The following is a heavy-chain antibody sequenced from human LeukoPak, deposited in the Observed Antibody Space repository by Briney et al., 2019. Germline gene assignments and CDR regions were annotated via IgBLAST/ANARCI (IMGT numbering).Heavy chain of an antibody. Sequence: GGSLRLSCAASGFSFSRYAVSWVRQAPGKGLEWVSSISGSGGSTYSADSVKGRFTISRDNSKNTPYLQMNSLRAEDTALYYCAKDRSCTNDICHGDFDYWGQGTLVTVSS. CDR1: GFSFSRYA. CDR3: AKDRSCTNDICHGDFDY. V-gene: IGHV3-23*01. CDR2: ISGSGGST. J-gene: IGHJ4*02. D-gene: IGHD2-8*01.